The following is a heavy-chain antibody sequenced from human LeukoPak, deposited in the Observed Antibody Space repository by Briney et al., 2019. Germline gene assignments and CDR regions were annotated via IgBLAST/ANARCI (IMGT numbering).Heavy chain of an antibody. CDR2: ISPSGGST. CDR3: ARELGYCSGGSCYTLNNWFDP. CDR1: GYTFTSYY. J-gene: IGHJ5*02. D-gene: IGHD2-15*01. Sequence: ASVKVSCKASGYTFTSYYMHWVRQAPGQGLEWMGIISPSGGSTSYAQKFQGRVTMTRDTSTSTVYMELSSLRSEDTAVYYCARELGYCSGGSCYTLNNWFDPWGQGTLVTVSS. V-gene: IGHV1-46*01.